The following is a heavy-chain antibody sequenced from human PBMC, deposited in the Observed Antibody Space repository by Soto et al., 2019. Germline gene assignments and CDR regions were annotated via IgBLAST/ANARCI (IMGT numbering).Heavy chain of an antibody. CDR3: TRGGDAYKNGH. J-gene: IGHJ4*02. Sequence: SETLSVTCTVSGGSRISYYWSWIRQPPGRGLEWIGFIHYSGSTNYNPSLKSRVTMSVDTSKNQFSLKLTSVNAADTAVYYCTRGGDAYKNGHWGQGTLVTVS. V-gene: IGHV4-59*01. CDR2: IHYSGST. D-gene: IGHD2-21*01. CDR1: GGSRISYY.